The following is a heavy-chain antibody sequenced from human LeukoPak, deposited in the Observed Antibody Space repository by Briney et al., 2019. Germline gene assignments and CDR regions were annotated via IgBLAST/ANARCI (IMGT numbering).Heavy chain of an antibody. CDR3: ASGRQLGY. CDR2: IKEDGSEK. V-gene: IGHV3-7*01. J-gene: IGHJ4*02. Sequence: GGSLSLSCAASGFTFSNYWMSWVRQAPGKGLEWVANIKEDGSEKYYVDSVKGRLTISRDNARNSLYLQMNSLRAEDTAVYYCASGRQLGYWGQGTLVTVSS. CDR1: GFTFSNYW. D-gene: IGHD6-13*01.